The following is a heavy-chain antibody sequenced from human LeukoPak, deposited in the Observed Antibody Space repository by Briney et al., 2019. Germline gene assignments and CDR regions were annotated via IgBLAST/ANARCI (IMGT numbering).Heavy chain of an antibody. V-gene: IGHV3-43*01. J-gene: IGHJ6*02. CDR2: ISWDGGST. Sequence: TGGSLRLSCAASGFTFSNYWMHWVRQAPGKGLEWVSLISWDGGSTYYADSVKGRFTISRDNSKNSLYLQMNSLRTEDTALYYCAKDYYAFGFRYYYYGMDVWGQGTTVTVSS. CDR1: GFTFSNYW. D-gene: IGHD1-26*01. CDR3: AKDYYAFGFRYYYYGMDV.